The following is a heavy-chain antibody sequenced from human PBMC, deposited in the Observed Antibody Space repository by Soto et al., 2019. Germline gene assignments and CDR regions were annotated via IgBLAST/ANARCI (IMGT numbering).Heavy chain of an antibody. J-gene: IGHJ3*02. CDR3: AKDLRVIVVVVSATDPDAFDI. D-gene: IGHD2-15*01. CDR2: ISGSGGST. CDR1: GFTFSSYA. Sequence: PGGSLRLSCAASGFTFSSYAMSWVRQAPGKGLEWVSAISGSGGSTYYADSVKGRFTISRDNSKNTLYLQMNSLRAEDTAIYYCAKDLRVIVVVVSATDPDAFDIGGQGKMVTVPS. V-gene: IGHV3-23*01.